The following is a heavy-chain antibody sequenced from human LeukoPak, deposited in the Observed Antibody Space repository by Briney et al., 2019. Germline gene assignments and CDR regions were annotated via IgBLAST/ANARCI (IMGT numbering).Heavy chain of an antibody. V-gene: IGHV1-69*06. CDR2: IIPIFGTA. Sequence: ASVKVSCKASGGTFSSYAISWVRQAPGQGLEWMGGIIPIFGTANYAQKFQGRVTMTEDTSTDTAYMELSSLRSEDTAVYYCATAMTAMVTYYFDYWGQGTLVTVSS. J-gene: IGHJ4*02. CDR3: ATAMTAMVTYYFDY. CDR1: GGTFSSYA. D-gene: IGHD5-18*01.